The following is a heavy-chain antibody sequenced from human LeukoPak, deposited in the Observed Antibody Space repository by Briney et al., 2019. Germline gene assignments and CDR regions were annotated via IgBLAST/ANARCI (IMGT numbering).Heavy chain of an antibody. V-gene: IGHV3-30-3*01. Sequence: GGSLRLSCAASGFTFSSYAMHWVRQAPGKGLEWVAVISYDGSNKYYADSVKGRFTISRDNSKNTLYLQMNSLRAEDTAVYYCAREDEYYYGMDVWGQGTTVTVSS. J-gene: IGHJ6*02. CDR3: AREDEYYYGMDV. CDR1: GFTFSSYA. CDR2: ISYDGSNK.